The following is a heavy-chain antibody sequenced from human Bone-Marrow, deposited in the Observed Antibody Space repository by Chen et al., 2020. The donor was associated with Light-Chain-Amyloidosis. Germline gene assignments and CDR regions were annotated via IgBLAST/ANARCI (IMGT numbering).Heavy chain of an antibody. CDR2: VFHSGST. CDR1: NYSISNGFF. J-gene: IGHJ4*02. Sequence: QVQLQASGPGLVKPSETLSLPCTVSNYSISNGFFWGWIRQAPGKGLEWIGSVFHSGSTVYNPSLKSRATVSMDTSKNQFSLKLTSVTAADSAVYYCARCVGATPFDYWGPGTLVTVSS. D-gene: IGHD1-26*01. V-gene: IGHV4-38-2*02. CDR3: ARCVGATPFDY.